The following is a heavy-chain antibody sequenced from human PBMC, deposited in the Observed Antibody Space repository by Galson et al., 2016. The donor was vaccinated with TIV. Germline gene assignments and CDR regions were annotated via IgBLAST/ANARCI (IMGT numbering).Heavy chain of an antibody. CDR3: ARSAAFGTRIWYVFDS. V-gene: IGHV3-74*01. CDR1: GFIFSTYW. D-gene: IGHD6-13*01. CDR2: INRDGSNT. J-gene: IGHJ4*02. Sequence: SLRLSCAGSGFIFSTYWMHWVRQVPGKGLLWVSHINRDGSNTSYADSVKGRFTISRDNAKNMVYLQMNSLSCEDTAVYYCARSAAFGTRIWYVFDSWGQGSMVTVSS.